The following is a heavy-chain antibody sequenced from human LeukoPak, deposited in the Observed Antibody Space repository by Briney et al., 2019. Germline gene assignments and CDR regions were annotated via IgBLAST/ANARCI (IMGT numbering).Heavy chain of an antibody. Sequence: PGGSLRLSCAASGFTFSSYSMNWVRQAPGKGLEWVSYISSSSGIIYYADSVKGRFTISRDNAKNSLYLQMNGLRAEDTAVYYCARDREGLWFGEFTFDYWGQGTLVTVSS. CDR3: ARDREGLWFGEFTFDY. CDR1: GFTFSSYS. V-gene: IGHV3-48*01. J-gene: IGHJ4*02. D-gene: IGHD3-10*01. CDR2: ISSSSGII.